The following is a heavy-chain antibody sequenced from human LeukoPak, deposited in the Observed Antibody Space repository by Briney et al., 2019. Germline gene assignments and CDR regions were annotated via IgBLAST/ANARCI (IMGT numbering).Heavy chain of an antibody. CDR3: ARPGYDSSGYPWFDP. CDR2: INPNSGGT. D-gene: IGHD3-22*01. CDR1: GYTFTGYY. V-gene: IGHV1-2*02. Sequence: ASVKVSCKASGYTFTGYYMHWVRQAPGQGLEWMGWINPNSGGTNYAQKFQGRVTMTRDTSISTAYMELSRLRSGDTAVYYCARPGYDSSGYPWFDPWGQGTLVTVSS. J-gene: IGHJ5*02.